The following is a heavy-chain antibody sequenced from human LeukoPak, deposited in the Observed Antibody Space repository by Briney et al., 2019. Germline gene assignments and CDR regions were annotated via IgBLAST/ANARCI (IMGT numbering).Heavy chain of an antibody. V-gene: IGHV4-59*08. J-gene: IGHJ6*03. CDR2: IYYTGSP. D-gene: IGHD2-21*01. CDR1: VGSISTYY. CDR3: ARQRFRAYFYYYMEV. Sequence: SETLSLTCTVSVGSISTYYWSWIRQPPGKGLEWIGYIYYTGSPTYNPSLRSQFTISIDTPKNQFSLNLSSVTAADTAVYYCARQRFRAYFYYYMEVWGNGTTVTVSS.